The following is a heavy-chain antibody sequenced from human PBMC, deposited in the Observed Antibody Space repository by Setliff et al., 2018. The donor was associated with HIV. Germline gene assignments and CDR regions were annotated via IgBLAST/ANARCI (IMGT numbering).Heavy chain of an antibody. CDR2: IYKSGST. CDR3: ARLSDTAMASFDS. CDR1: GGSISTYH. D-gene: IGHD5-18*01. V-gene: IGHV4-59*08. Sequence: NPSETLSLTCSVSGGSISTYHWSWIRQPPGRGLEWIGYIYKSGSTNYSPSLKSRVTISPGTSKNQFSLKLTSVTAAGTAVYYCARLSDTAMASFDSWGQGILVTVSS. J-gene: IGHJ4*02.